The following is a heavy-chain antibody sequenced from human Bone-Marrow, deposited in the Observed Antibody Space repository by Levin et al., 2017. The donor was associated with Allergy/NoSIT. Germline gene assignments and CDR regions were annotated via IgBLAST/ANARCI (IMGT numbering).Heavy chain of an antibody. V-gene: IGHV3-30*03. J-gene: IGHJ4*02. CDR3: ARGGGYDYEGRRDHHFDL. Sequence: SCSASQFVFSAHPMHWVRLAPGTGLEWVATLASDGDYTYYRKSLMGRFTISRDNSDNKLYLEMKNLRSDDTAVYYCARGGGYDYEGRRDHHFDLWGQGTLVTV. D-gene: IGHD5-12*01. CDR2: LASDGDYT. CDR1: QFVFSAHP.